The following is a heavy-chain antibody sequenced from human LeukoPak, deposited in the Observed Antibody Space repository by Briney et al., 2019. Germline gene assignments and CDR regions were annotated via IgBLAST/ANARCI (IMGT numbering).Heavy chain of an antibody. Sequence: GASVKVSCKASGYTFTSYDINWVRQATGQGLEWMGWMNPNSGNTGYAQKFQGRVTITADKSTSTAYMELSSLRSEDTAVYYCARESGGGYSYAIFDYWGQGTLVTVSS. J-gene: IGHJ4*02. V-gene: IGHV1-8*01. D-gene: IGHD5-18*01. CDR2: MNPNSGNT. CDR1: GYTFTSYD. CDR3: ARESGGGYSYAIFDY.